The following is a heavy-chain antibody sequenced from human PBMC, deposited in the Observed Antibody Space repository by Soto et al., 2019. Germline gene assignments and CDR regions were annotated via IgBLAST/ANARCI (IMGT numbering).Heavy chain of an antibody. CDR1: GYAFTTYG. V-gene: IGHV1-18*01. CDR2: ISAHNGNT. D-gene: IGHD3-10*01. J-gene: IGHJ4*02. CDR3: ARGRDGDY. Sequence: QVHLVQSGAEVKKPGASVKVSCKGSGYAFTTYGITWVRQAPGQGLEWMGWISAHNGNTNYAQKLQGRVTVSRDTSTSTAYLELRSLRSDDTAVYYCARGRDGDYWGQGALVTVSS.